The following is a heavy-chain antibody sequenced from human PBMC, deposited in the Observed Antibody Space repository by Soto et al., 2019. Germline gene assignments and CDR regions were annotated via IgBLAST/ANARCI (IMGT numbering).Heavy chain of an antibody. V-gene: IGHV1-18*01. CDR1: GYTFTNYG. CDR2: ISVYNGNT. CDR3: ASRSGQLPYYFDY. D-gene: IGHD5-18*01. J-gene: IGHJ4*02. Sequence: ASVKVSCKASGYTFTNYGITWVRRAPGQGFEWMGWISVYNGNTNYAQNIQGRVTMTTDTSTSTVYMDLRTLRSDDTAVYYCASRSGQLPYYFDYCGQGTLVTVSS.